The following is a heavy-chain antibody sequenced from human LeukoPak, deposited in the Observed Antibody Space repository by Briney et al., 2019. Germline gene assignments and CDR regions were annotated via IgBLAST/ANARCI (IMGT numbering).Heavy chain of an antibody. Sequence: GSPRLSSAASGFNSRNYWTHWVRQTPRKGLGWVSTVSGIGGSTYYADSVKGRFTISRNNSKNTVYLRMNSLRAEDTAVYYCVVDTTLAFYFDYWGQGTLVTVSS. J-gene: IGHJ4*02. D-gene: IGHD5-18*01. CDR2: VSGIGGST. V-gene: IGHV3-23*01. CDR1: GFNSRNYW. CDR3: VVDTTLAFYFDY.